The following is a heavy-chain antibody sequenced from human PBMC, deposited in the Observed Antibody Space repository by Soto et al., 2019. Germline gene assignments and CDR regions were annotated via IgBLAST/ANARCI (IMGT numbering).Heavy chain of an antibody. CDR1: GYTFTSYD. CDR2: INPNSGNT. J-gene: IGHJ6*02. V-gene: IGHV1-8*01. Sequence: GASVKVSCKPSGYTFTSYDINWVRQATGQGLEWMGWINPNSGNTGSAQKFQGRVTMTRNTSISTAYMELSSLTSEDTAVYYCAREPATNYYYYGMDVWGQGTTVTVSS. CDR3: AREPATNYYYYGMDV. D-gene: IGHD2-15*01.